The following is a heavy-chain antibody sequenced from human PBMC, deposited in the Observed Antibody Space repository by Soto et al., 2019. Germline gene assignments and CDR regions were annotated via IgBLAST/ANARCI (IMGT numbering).Heavy chain of an antibody. V-gene: IGHV1-46*01. Sequence: ASVKVSFKASGYTFTSYYMHWVRQAPGQGLEWMGIINPSGGRTTYAQKFQGRVTVTRDTSTSTVYMELNSLRSEDTAVYYCATDYYGSGTYPYYHYGMDVWGQGTTVTVSS. CDR1: GYTFTSYY. D-gene: IGHD3-10*01. J-gene: IGHJ6*02. CDR2: INPSGGRT. CDR3: ATDYYGSGTYPYYHYGMDV.